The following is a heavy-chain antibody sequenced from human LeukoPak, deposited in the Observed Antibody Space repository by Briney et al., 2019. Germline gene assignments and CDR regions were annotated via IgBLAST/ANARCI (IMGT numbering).Heavy chain of an antibody. Sequence: GGSLRLSCAASGFTFSDYYMSWIRQAPGKGLEWVSHISRSGSTRYYADSLKGRFTISSDNAKNSLYLQMNSLRAEDTAVYYCARTAYYYDSSGYDDAFDIWGQGTMVTVSS. CDR1: GFTFSDYY. V-gene: IGHV3-11*01. D-gene: IGHD3-22*01. CDR3: ARTAYYYDSSGYDDAFDI. CDR2: ISRSGSTR. J-gene: IGHJ3*02.